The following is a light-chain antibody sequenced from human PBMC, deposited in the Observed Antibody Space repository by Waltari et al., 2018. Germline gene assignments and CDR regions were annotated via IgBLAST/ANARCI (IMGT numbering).Light chain of an antibody. V-gene: IGLV2-14*01. CDR2: DVS. Sequence: QSALTQPASVSGSLGQSVTIFCAGTSNDVGGYNFVSWYQEHPGQAPRVIIYDVSDRPSGVSDRFSGSKSGNTASLTISGLQAEDEADYYCSSQSSNDVVLFGGGTKLTVL. J-gene: IGLJ2*01. CDR3: SSQSSNDVVL. CDR1: SNDVGGYNF.